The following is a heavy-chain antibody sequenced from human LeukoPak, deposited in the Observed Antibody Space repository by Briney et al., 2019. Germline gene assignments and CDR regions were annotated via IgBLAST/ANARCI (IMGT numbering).Heavy chain of an antibody. CDR2: INPNSGGT. V-gene: IGHV1-2*02. CDR1: GYTYTGHY. D-gene: IGHD3-10*01. CDR3: ARPDPGGVDY. Sequence: ASVKVSCKASGYTYTGHYMHWVRQAPGQGLEWMGWINPNSGGTNYAQKFQGRVTMTRDTSISTAYMELSRLRSDDTAVYYCARPDPGGVDYWGQGTLVTVSS. J-gene: IGHJ4*02.